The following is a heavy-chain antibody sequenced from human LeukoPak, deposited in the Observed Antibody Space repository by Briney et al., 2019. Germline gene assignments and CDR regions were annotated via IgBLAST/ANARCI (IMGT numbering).Heavy chain of an antibody. D-gene: IGHD6-19*01. V-gene: IGHV3-15*01. CDR1: GFTFTNAW. CDR2: VKSKTDGGTT. Sequence: PGGSLRLSCATSGFTFTNAWMNWVRQAPGKGLEWVGHVKSKTDGGTTDYAAPVEGRFTMSRDDSRNTVYLQMNSLKTEDTAVYYCTAVPRIVVAGMPSGGFWGQGTLVTVSS. J-gene: IGHJ4*02. CDR3: TAVPRIVVAGMPSGGF.